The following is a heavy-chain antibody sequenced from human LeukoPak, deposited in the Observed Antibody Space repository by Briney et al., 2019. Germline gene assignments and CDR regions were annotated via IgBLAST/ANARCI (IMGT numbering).Heavy chain of an antibody. Sequence: PGGSLRLSCAASGFTVSSNYMSWVRQAPGKGLEWVSVIYSGGSTYYADSVKGRFTISRDNSKNTLYLQMNSLRAEDTAVYYCARDSSGYYSDAFDIWGQGTMVTVSS. CDR3: ARDSSGYYSDAFDI. V-gene: IGHV3-53*01. J-gene: IGHJ3*02. D-gene: IGHD3-22*01. CDR1: GFTVSSNY. CDR2: IYSGGST.